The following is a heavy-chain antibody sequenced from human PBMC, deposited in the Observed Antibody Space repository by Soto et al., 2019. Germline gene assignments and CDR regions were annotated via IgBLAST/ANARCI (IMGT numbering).Heavy chain of an antibody. J-gene: IGHJ6*02. V-gene: IGHV1-46*01. CDR3: ARGGELRARDYYYYGMDV. CDR2: INPSGGST. D-gene: IGHD1-26*01. CDR1: GYTFTSYY. Sequence: ASVKVSCKASGYTFTSYYMHWVRQAPGQGLEWMGIINPSGGSTSYAQKFQGRVTMTRDTSTSTVYMELSSLRSEDTAVYYCARGGELRARDYYYYGMDVWGQGTAVTDS.